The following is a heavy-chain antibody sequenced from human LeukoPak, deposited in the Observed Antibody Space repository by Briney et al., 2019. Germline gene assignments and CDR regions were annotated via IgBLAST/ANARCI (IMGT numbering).Heavy chain of an antibody. V-gene: IGHV4-39*07. J-gene: IGHJ6*03. CDR2: IYYSGST. CDR3: ARVHYYYYYYMDV. CDR1: GGSISSSSYY. Sequence: PSETLSLTCTVSGGSISSSSYYWGWIRQPPGKGLEWIGSIYYSGSTYYNPSLKSRVTMSVDTSKNQFSLKLSSVTSADTAVYYCARVHYYYYYYMDVWGKGTTVTVSS.